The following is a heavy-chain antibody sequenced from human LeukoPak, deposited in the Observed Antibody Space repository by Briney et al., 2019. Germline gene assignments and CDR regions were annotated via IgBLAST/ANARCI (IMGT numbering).Heavy chain of an antibody. CDR1: GFTFSNAW. Sequence: GGSLRLSCAASGFTFSNAWMGWVRQAPGKGLEWVGRIKSKTDGGTTDYAAPVKGRFTISRDDSKNTLYLQMNSLKTEDTAVYYCTTDFPPFDFWSGYYAVYYYYYMYVCGKGTTVTVSS. CDR3: TTDFPPFDFWSGYYAVYYYYYMYV. CDR2: IKSKTDGGTT. J-gene: IGHJ6*03. V-gene: IGHV3-15*01. D-gene: IGHD3-3*01.